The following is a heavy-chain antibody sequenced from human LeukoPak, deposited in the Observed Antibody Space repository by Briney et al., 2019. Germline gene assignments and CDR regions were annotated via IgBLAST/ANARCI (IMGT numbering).Heavy chain of an antibody. CDR2: IYYSGST. CDR3: ASEGSYCSSTSCHYYYYYMDV. D-gene: IGHD2-2*01. CDR1: GGSISRYY. V-gene: IGHV4-59*05. Sequence: PSETLSLTCAVSGGSISRYYWNWIRQPPGKVLEWIGSIYYSGSTYYNPSLKSRVTISVDTSKNQFSLKLSSVTAADTAVYYCASEGSYCSSTSCHYYYYYMDVWGKGTTVTISS. J-gene: IGHJ6*03.